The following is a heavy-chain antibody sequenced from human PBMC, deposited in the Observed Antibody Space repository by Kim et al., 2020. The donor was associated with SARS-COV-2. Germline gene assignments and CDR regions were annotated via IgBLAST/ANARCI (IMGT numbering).Heavy chain of an antibody. CDR3: ARNFGSATMIGDV. CDR1: GFTFSPFV. D-gene: IGHD3-10*01. J-gene: IGHJ3*01. CDR2: IRSDESKR. V-gene: IGHV3-33*01. Sequence: GGSLRLSCTASGFTFSPFVMHWVRQAPGKGLEWLAVIRSDESKRYYAESVKDRFTISRDNSKNTLYLQMNSLRAEDTAIYYCARNFGSATMIGDVWGLGTMVTVSS.